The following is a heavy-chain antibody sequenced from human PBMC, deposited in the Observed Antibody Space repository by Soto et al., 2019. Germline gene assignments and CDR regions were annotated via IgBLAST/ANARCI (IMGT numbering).Heavy chain of an antibody. D-gene: IGHD1-20*01. Sequence: EVQLVESGGGLVPPGGSLRLSCAASGFSFRGYGLTCVRQAPGKWLEWVSAISSSSGSTFYADSVKGRFIISRDDSKKTLYLQMNSLRVEETAVYYCTKPPSIKYGFEYWGQGTLVAVSS. J-gene: IGHJ4*02. CDR3: TKPPSIKYGFEY. CDR2: ISSSSGST. CDR1: GFSFRGYG. V-gene: IGHV3-23*04.